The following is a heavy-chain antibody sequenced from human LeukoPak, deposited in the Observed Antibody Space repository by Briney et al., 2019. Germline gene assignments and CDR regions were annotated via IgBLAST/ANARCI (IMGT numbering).Heavy chain of an antibody. CDR1: GGSISSSNW. D-gene: IGHD2-15*01. CDR3: ARALYWAFDI. J-gene: IGHJ3*02. CDR2: IYHSGST. V-gene: IGHV4-4*02. Sequence: PSETLSLTCAVSGGSISSSNWWSWVRQPPGKGLEWIGEIYHSGSTNYNPSLKSRVTMSVDTSKNQFSLKLSSVTAADTAVYYCARALYWAFDIWGQGTMVTVSS.